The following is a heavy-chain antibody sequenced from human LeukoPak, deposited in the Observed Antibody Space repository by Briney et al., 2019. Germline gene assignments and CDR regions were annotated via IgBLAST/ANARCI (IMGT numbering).Heavy chain of an antibody. Sequence: GSLRLSCAASGFTFSSYAMSWIRQSPGKGLEWIGYIYYSGSTNYNPSLRGRVAMSIDTSKNQFSLKLNSVTAADTAIYYCARAPGIVGTTPFGNYWGRGTLVTVSS. CDR2: IYYSGST. J-gene: IGHJ4*02. CDR3: ARAPGIVGTTPFGNY. CDR1: GFTFSSYA. D-gene: IGHD1-26*01. V-gene: IGHV4-59*01.